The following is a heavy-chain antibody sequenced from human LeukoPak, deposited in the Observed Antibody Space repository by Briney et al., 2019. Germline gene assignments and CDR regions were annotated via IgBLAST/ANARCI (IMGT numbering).Heavy chain of an antibody. CDR1: GFTFSSYG. CDR3: TTARLLRYFDWLDY. V-gene: IGHV3-15*01. D-gene: IGHD3-9*01. CDR2: IKSKTDGGTT. Sequence: PGRSLRLSCAASGFTFSSYGMPWVRQAPGKGLEWVGRIKSKTDGGTTDYAAPVKGRFTISRDDSKNTLYLQMNSLKTEDTAVYYCTTARLLRYFDWLDYWGQGTLVTVSS. J-gene: IGHJ4*02.